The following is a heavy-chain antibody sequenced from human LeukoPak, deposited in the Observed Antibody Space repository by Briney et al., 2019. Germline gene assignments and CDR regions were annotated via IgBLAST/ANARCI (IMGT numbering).Heavy chain of an antibody. CDR1: GGSISSYY. CDR3: ARAAVFTRGAFDV. Sequence: SETLSLTCTVSGGSISSYYWSWIRQPPGKGLEWIGYIYYTGNTDYNPSLKSRVTISVDTSKNQVSVNLTSVTAADTALYYCARAAVFTRGAFDVWGQGTMVTVSS. J-gene: IGHJ3*01. V-gene: IGHV4-59*01. CDR2: IYYTGNT. D-gene: IGHD3-22*01.